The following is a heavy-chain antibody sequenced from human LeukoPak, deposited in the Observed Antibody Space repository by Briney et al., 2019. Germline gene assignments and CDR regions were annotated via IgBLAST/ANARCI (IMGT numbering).Heavy chain of an antibody. Sequence: GESLRLSCAASGFTFSNYGMQWVRQAPGKGLEWEALIWYDGSNKYYTDSVKGRFTITRDNSKDTLFRQINGLRAEDTAVYYCAREGPRGNSQFDYWGRGTLVTVSS. CDR3: AREGPRGNSQFDY. D-gene: IGHD2/OR15-2a*01. CDR1: GFTFSNYG. CDR2: IWYDGSNK. J-gene: IGHJ4*02. V-gene: IGHV3-33*01.